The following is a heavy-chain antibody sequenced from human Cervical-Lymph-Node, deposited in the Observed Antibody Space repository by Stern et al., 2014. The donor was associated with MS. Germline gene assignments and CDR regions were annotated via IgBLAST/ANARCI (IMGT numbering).Heavy chain of an antibody. J-gene: IGHJ6*02. CDR2: ITNDGSNN. CDR1: GSTFSKSA. CDR3: VRTESFYYYDGMDV. V-gene: IGHV3-30*09. Sequence: MQLVESGGGVVPPGRSLRLSCADSGSTFSKSAMHWVRQAPGKGLEWVAVITNDGSNNQKGDPVKCRLAITRDNSRNTLSLEIYSLRAEDTAVYYCVRTESFYYYDGMDVWGHGTTVIVSS.